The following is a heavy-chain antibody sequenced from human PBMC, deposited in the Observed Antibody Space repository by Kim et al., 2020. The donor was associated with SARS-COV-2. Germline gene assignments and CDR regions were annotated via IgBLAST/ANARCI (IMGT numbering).Heavy chain of an antibody. CDR2: IIPIFGTA. V-gene: IGHV1-69*13. CDR1: GGTFSSYA. D-gene: IGHD2-15*01. J-gene: IGHJ6*02. Sequence: SVKVSCKASGGTFSSYAISWVRQAPGQGLEWMGGIIPIFGTANYAQKFQGRVTITADESTSTAYMELSSLRSEDTAVYYCARRHCSGGSCYSTYYYYGMDVWGQETTVTVSS. CDR3: ARRHCSGGSCYSTYYYYGMDV.